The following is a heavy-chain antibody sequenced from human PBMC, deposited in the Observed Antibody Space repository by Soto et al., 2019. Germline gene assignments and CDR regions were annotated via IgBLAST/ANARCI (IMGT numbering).Heavy chain of an antibody. CDR2: IIPIFGTE. V-gene: IGHV1-69*06. Sequence: SVKGSCKASGCTFSSYAISWVRPAPGQGLEWIGGIIPIFGTENYAQKFQGRVTITADKSTSTAYMELISLRSEDTAVYYRASPHKFYSSSWYEYHYYGMDVWGQGTTVTVSS. CDR1: GCTFSSYA. J-gene: IGHJ6*02. CDR3: ASPHKFYSSSWYEYHYYGMDV. D-gene: IGHD6-13*01.